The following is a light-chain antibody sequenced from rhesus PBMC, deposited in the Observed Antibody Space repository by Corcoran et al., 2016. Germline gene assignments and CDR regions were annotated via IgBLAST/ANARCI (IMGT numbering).Light chain of an antibody. CDR3: QQYNTAPPT. V-gene: IGKV1-66*01. Sequence: DIQMTQSPSSLSASVGDRVTITCRASQGINYYLSGYQQKPGKVPNSLIYDAFSLEEGVPSRFSGSGSGTDYSLTISSLQPEDIATYYYQQYNTAPPTFGEGTKVEIK. J-gene: IGKJ4*01. CDR2: DAF. CDR1: QGINYY.